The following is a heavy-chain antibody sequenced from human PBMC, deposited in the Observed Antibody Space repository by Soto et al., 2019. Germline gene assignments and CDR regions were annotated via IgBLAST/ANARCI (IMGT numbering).Heavy chain of an antibody. CDR3: ARDGPPGY. V-gene: IGHV4-59*01. CDR2: IHYSGST. Sequence: QVQLQESGPGLVKPSETLSLTCTVSGGSISDKYWSWIRQPPGKGLEWIGYIHYSGSTNYNPSLXGXVXXSVDTSKNQFSLKLSSVTAADTAVYYCARDGPPGYWGQGTLVTVSS. CDR1: GGSISDKY. J-gene: IGHJ4*02.